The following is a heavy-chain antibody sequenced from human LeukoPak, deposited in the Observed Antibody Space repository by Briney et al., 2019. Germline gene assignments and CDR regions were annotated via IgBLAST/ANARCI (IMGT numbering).Heavy chain of an antibody. J-gene: IGHJ4*02. CDR1: GFTFSGYW. Sequence: PGGSLRLSCAASGFTFSGYWMHWVRQAPGKGLVWVSRIYTDGSRTNYADSVWGRFTISRDNAKNTLYPQLDSLRAEDTAVYYCARGDHVGYFLDYWGQGTLVTVSS. V-gene: IGHV3-74*01. CDR2: IYTDGSRT. D-gene: IGHD1-26*01. CDR3: ARGDHVGYFLDY.